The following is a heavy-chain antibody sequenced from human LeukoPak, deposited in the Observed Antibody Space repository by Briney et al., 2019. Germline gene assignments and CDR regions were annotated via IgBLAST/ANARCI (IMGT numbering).Heavy chain of an antibody. V-gene: IGHV3-23*01. D-gene: IGHD5-24*01. CDR1: GFTFSSYA. Sequence: PGGSLRLSCAASGFTFSSYAMSWVRQAPWEWLKWVSAISGSGGSTYYADSVKGWFTISRDNSKNTLYLQMNSLRAEDTAVYYCAKARAGYNSYYFDYWGQGTLVTVSS. CDR2: ISGSGGST. CDR3: AKARAGYNSYYFDY. J-gene: IGHJ4*02.